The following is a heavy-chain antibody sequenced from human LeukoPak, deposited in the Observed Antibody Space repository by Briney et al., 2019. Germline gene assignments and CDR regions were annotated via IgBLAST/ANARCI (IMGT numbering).Heavy chain of an antibody. J-gene: IGHJ4*02. Sequence: VASVKVSCKASGYTFPSYFMHWVRQAPGQGLEWMGIINPTGGSTTYAQKFQGRVTMTRDTSTSTVYMELSSLRSDVTAVYYCARTAARRFDYWGQGTLVTVSS. CDR1: GYTFPSYF. D-gene: IGHD6-6*01. V-gene: IGHV1-46*01. CDR3: ARTAARRFDY. CDR2: INPTGGST.